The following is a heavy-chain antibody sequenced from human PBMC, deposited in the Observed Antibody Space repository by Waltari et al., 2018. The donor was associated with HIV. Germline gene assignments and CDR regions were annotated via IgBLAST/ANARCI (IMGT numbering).Heavy chain of an antibody. CDR3: TRDPWGEVDFDY. CDR1: GFSLSITS. D-gene: IGHD7-27*01. CDR2: NSPSLGVT. J-gene: IGHJ4*02. V-gene: IGHV3-48*04. Sequence: EVQLVESGGALVQPGGSLRLACAASGFSLSITSMNWGRQAPGKGLECILYNSPSLGVTDYSDSVKGRFTISRDTTNNSLYLQWNSLRAEDTAVYYCTRDPWGEVDFDYWCQGTLVTVSS.